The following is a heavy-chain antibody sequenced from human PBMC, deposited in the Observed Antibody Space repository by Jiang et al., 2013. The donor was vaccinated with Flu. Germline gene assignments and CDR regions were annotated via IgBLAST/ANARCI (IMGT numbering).Heavy chain of an antibody. V-gene: IGHV5-51*03. D-gene: IGHD6-19*01. J-gene: IGHJ3*02. CDR3: ASLDDMVAGTLAFDI. CDR1: GYSFTSYW. CDR2: IYPGDSDT. Sequence: GAEVKKPGESLKISCKGSGYSFTSYWIGWVRQMPGKGLEWMGIIYPGDSDTRYSPSFQGQVTISADKSISTAYLQWSSLKASDTAMYYCASLDDMVAGTLAFDIWGQGTMVTVSS.